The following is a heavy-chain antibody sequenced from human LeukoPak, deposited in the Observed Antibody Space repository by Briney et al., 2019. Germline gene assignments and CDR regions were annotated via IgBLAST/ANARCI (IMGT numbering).Heavy chain of an antibody. V-gene: IGHV3-23*01. Sequence: SGGSLRLCCAASGFTFSSYAMSWVRQAPGKGLEWVSAISGSGGSTYYADSVKGRFTISRDNSKNTLYLQMSSLRAEDTAVYYCAKGIRYDSSGYYNWFDPWGQGTLVTVSS. CDR3: AKGIRYDSSGYYNWFDP. J-gene: IGHJ5*02. D-gene: IGHD3-22*01. CDR2: ISGSGGST. CDR1: GFTFSSYA.